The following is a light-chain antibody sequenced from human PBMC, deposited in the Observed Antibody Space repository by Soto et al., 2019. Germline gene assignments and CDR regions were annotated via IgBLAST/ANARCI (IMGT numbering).Light chain of an antibody. V-gene: IGKV3-11*01. J-gene: IGKJ4*01. CDR1: ESVSSY. CDR3: QQRSNWPLT. CDR2: DAS. Sequence: EIVLTQSPATLSLSPGERATLSCRASESVSSYLAWYQQKPGQAPRLLIYDASNRATGIPARFSGSGSGTDCTLTISSLETEDFAGYYCQQRSNWPLTFGGGTKVEIK.